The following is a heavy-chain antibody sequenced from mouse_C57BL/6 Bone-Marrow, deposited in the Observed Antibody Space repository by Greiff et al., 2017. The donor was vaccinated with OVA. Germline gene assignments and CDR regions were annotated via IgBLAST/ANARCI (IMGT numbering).Heavy chain of an antibody. J-gene: IGHJ3*01. CDR1: GFTFSSYG. CDR3: ARITS. D-gene: IGHD1-1*01. V-gene: IGHV5-6*01. CDR2: ISSGGSYT. Sequence: EVKLMESGGDLVKPGGSLKLSCAASGFTFSSYGMSWVRQTPDKRLEWVATISSGGSYTYYPDSVKGRFTISRDNAKNTLYLQMSSLKSEDTAMYYCARITSGGQGTLVTVSA.